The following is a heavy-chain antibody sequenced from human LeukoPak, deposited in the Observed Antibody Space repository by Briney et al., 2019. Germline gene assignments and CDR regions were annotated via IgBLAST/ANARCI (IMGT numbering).Heavy chain of an antibody. CDR3: ARQSIAARRAFDI. CDR2: SYYSGST. D-gene: IGHD6-6*01. J-gene: IGHJ3*02. CDR1: GGSISSYY. V-gene: IGHV4-59*08. Sequence: SETLSLTCSVSGGSISSYYWSWIRQPPGKGLEYIGYSYYSGSTDYNPSLKSRVTISVDTSNQFSLMLTSVTAADTAVYYCARQSIAARRAFDIWGQGTMVTVSS.